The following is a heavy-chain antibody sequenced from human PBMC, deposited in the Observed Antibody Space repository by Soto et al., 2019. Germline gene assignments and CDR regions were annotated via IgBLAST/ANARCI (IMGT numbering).Heavy chain of an antibody. D-gene: IGHD4-4*01. V-gene: IGHV3-74*01. CDR3: VRDRGNPDSFDI. J-gene: IGHJ3*02. CDR2: INGDGRTT. Sequence: HPGGSLRLSCAASGFTFSSYSVTWVRQAPGKGLVWVSDINGDGRTTTYADSVKGRFTISRDNAKSTLYLQMNSLRDEDTSVYYCVRDRGNPDSFDIWGQGTMVTVSS. CDR1: GFTFSSYS.